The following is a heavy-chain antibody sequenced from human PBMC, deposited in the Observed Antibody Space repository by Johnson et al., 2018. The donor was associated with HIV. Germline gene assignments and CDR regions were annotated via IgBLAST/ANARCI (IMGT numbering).Heavy chain of an antibody. V-gene: IGHV3-23*04. D-gene: IGHD1-26*01. J-gene: IGHJ3*02. CDR2: ISGSGGST. CDR1: AFTFSSYA. Sequence: MLLVESGGGLVQPGGSLRLSCAASAFTFSSYAMSWVRQAPGKWLEWVSAISGSGGSTYYADSVKGRFTISRDNSKRTLYLQMNSLRAEDTAVYYCAKGKSGSYWIGGDAFDIWGQGTMVTVSS. CDR3: AKGKSGSYWIGGDAFDI.